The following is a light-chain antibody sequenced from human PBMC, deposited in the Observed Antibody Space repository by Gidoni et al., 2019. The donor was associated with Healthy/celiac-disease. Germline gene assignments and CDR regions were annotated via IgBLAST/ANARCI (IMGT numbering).Light chain of an antibody. V-gene: IGKV1-39*01. CDR2: AAS. Sequence: DIQMTQSPSSLSASVGDRVTITCRASQSISSYLNWYQQKPGKAPKLLIYAASSLQSGVPSRFSGSGSGTDFTLTIRSLQPADFATYYCQQSYSTPFTFGPGTKVDIK. J-gene: IGKJ3*01. CDR1: QSISSY. CDR3: QQSYSTPFT.